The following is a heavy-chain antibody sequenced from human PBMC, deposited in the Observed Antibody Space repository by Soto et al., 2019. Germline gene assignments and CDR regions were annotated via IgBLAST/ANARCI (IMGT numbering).Heavy chain of an antibody. CDR3: PKRLGGGGDYFYGMDV. CDR2: INARNDGT. D-gene: IGHD3-16*01. CDR1: GYTFTEFY. J-gene: IGHJ6*04. Sequence: QVQLVQSGPEMKKPGASVKVSCKTSGYTFTEFYIHWMRQVPGRGLEWMGWINARNDGTKCAEKFKDALTMTSDPSISTSYMGLPSLTFDDTAVSYCPKRLGGGGDYFYGMDVWGKGTAVTVSS. V-gene: IGHV1-2*02.